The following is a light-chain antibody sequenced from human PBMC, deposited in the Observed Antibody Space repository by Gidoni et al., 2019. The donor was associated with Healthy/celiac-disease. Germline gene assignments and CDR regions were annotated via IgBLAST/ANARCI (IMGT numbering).Light chain of an antibody. V-gene: IGLV2-8*01. CDR1: SSDVGGYNY. CDR2: EVS. CDR3: SSYAGSIL. Sequence: QSALTQPPSASGSPGPSVTISCTGTSSDVGGYNYVSWYQQHPGKAPKLIIYEVSKRPSGVPDRFSGSKSGNTASLTVSGLQAEDEADYYCSSYAGSILFGTGTKVTVL. J-gene: IGLJ1*01.